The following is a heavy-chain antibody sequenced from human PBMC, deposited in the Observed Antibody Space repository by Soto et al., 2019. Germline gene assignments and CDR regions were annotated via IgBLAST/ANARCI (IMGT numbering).Heavy chain of an antibody. Sequence: GESLKISCKGSGYTFPNYWIGWVRQMPGKGLEWMGIIYPGDSDARYSPSFQGQVTISADKSISTAYLQWNSLKASDTAMYYCSSRSSRGWFAFRGLGTLVTVSS. CDR3: SSRSSRGWFAF. V-gene: IGHV5-51*01. CDR1: GYTFPNYW. J-gene: IGHJ4*02. CDR2: IYPGDSDA. D-gene: IGHD6-19*01.